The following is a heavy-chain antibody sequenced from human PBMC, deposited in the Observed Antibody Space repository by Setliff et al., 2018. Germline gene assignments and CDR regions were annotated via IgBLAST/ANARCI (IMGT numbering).Heavy chain of an antibody. CDR2: IYPGDSHT. V-gene: IGHV5-51*01. J-gene: IGHJ4*02. Sequence: GESLKISCKASGYSFPSYWIGWVRQVPGKGLEWMGIIYPGDSHTRYSPSFQGQVTISADKSILTAFLQWTYLRASDSAMYYCARLGRNNSAPPGDYWGQGTLVPVSS. CDR1: GYSFPSYW. CDR3: ARLGRNNSAPPGDY. D-gene: IGHD6-25*01.